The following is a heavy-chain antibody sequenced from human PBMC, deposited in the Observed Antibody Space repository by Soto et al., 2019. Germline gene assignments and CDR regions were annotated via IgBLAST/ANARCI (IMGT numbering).Heavy chain of an antibody. J-gene: IGHJ4*02. D-gene: IGHD2-15*01. Sequence: PGGSLRLFCAVSGFTVSDNFMSWVRQAPGKGLEWVSVLYSGDSTYYADSVKGRFTISRDNSKNTLYLQMNSLRAEDTAVYYCARRRRGYCSGGSCYSAGLDYWGQGTLVTVSS. CDR1: GFTVSDNF. CDR2: LYSGDST. CDR3: ARRRRGYCSGGSCYSAGLDY. V-gene: IGHV3-53*01.